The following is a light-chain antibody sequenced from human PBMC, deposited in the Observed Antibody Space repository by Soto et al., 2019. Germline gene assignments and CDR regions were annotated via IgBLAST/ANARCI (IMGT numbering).Light chain of an antibody. CDR2: GNT. Sequence: QSVLTQPPSVSGAPGQRVTISCTGSSSNIGAGFDVYWYQQLPGTAPKLIIYGNTNRPSGVPDRFSGSKSGTSASLAITGLQSVNEADYISQSYVSRLSHFWVFGGGPKL. J-gene: IGLJ3*02. CDR1: SSNIGAGFD. CDR3: QSYVSRLSHFWV. V-gene: IGLV1-40*01.